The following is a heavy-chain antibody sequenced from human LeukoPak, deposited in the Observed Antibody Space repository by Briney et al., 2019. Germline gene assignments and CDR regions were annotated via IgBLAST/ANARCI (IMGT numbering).Heavy chain of an antibody. V-gene: IGHV3-23*01. CDR2: IGAGGGDT. J-gene: IGHJ4*02. Sequence: PGGSLRLSCAASGFTFSTYVMSWVRPAPGKGLEWVSGIGAGGGDTYYAASVKGRFTISRDNSENTLYLEMNSLRDEDTAVYYCAKGRVGATILDYWGQGILVTVAS. CDR3: AKGRVGATILDY. CDR1: GFTFSTYV. D-gene: IGHD1-26*01.